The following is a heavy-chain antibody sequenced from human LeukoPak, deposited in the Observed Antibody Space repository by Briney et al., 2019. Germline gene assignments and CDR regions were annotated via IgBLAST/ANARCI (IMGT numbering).Heavy chain of an antibody. J-gene: IGHJ4*02. CDR2: INHSGST. CDR1: GGSFSGYY. D-gene: IGHD3-10*01. CDR3: ARGTLVYGSGSYFPYYFGY. V-gene: IGHV4-34*01. Sequence: SETLSLTCAVYGGSFSGYYWSWIRQPPGKGLEWIGEINHSGSTNYNPSLKSRVTISVDTSKNQFSLKLSSVTAADTAVYYCARGTLVYGSGSYFPYYFGYWGQGTLVTVSS.